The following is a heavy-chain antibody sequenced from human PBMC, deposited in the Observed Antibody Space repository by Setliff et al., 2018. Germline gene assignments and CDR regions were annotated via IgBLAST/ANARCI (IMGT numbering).Heavy chain of an antibody. V-gene: IGHV1-69*05. CDR3: AREGVDTRSSTDYRYYMDV. CDR1: GGTFSNYG. Sequence: ASVKVSCKASGGTFSNYGISWVRQAPGQGLEWMGGTIPMFGSTKYAQKFQERVTIIKDESTSTAYMEVSSLRTEDTAVYYCAREGVDTRSSTDYRYYMDVWGKGTTVTVSS. J-gene: IGHJ6*03. D-gene: IGHD5-18*01. CDR2: TIPMFGST.